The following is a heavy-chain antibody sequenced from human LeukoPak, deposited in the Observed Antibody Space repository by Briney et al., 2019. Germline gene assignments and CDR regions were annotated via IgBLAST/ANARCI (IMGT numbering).Heavy chain of an antibody. Sequence: PGGSLRLSCAASGFTFSSYAMSWVRQAPGKGLEWVSAMSGSGGNTYYADSVKGRFTISRDNSKNTLYLQLSSLRAEDTAVYYCAKDQAYNYLNWFDPLGQGTLVTVSS. CDR1: GFTFSSYA. J-gene: IGHJ5*02. CDR2: MSGSGGNT. V-gene: IGHV3-23*01. D-gene: IGHD5-24*01. CDR3: AKDQAYNYLNWFDP.